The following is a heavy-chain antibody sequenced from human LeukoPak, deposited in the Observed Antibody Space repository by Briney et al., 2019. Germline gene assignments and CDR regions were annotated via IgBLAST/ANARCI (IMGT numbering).Heavy chain of an antibody. V-gene: IGHV1-2*06. J-gene: IGHJ4*02. CDR1: GYTFTGYY. CDR2: INPNSGGT. CDR3: ARARGSGQWLVNFDY. D-gene: IGHD6-19*01. Sequence: ASVKVSCKASGYTFTGYYMHWVRQAPGQGLEWMGRINPNSGGTNYAQKFQGRVTMTRDTSISTAYMVLSRLRSDDTAVYYCARARGSGQWLVNFDYWGQGTLVTVSS.